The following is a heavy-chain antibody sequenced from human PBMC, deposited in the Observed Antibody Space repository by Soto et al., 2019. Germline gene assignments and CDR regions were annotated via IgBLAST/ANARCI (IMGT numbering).Heavy chain of an antibody. J-gene: IGHJ4*02. V-gene: IGHV1-69*01. Sequence: QVQLVQSGAEVKKPGSSVKVSCKASGGTFSSYAISWVRQAPGQGLEWMGGIIPIFGTANYAQKFQGRVTITADESTSTDYMELSSLRSEDTAVYYCAREMIPTVVTWHYFDYWGQGTLVTVSS. CDR1: GGTFSSYA. CDR3: AREMIPTVVTWHYFDY. D-gene: IGHD4-17*01. CDR2: IIPIFGTA.